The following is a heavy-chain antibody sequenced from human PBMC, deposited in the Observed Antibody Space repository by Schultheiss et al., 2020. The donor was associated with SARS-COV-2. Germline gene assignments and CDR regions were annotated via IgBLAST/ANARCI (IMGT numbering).Heavy chain of an antibody. CDR2: ISGSGGST. CDR3: ARPLSHGYCSSTSCPPDAFDI. Sequence: GGSLRLSCAASGFTFSSYAMSWVRQAPGKGLEWVSAISGSGGSTYYADSVKGRFTISRDNSKNTLYLQMNSLRAEDTAVYYCARPLSHGYCSSTSCPPDAFDIWGQGTMVTVSS. D-gene: IGHD2-2*01. V-gene: IGHV3-23*01. J-gene: IGHJ3*02. CDR1: GFTFSSYA.